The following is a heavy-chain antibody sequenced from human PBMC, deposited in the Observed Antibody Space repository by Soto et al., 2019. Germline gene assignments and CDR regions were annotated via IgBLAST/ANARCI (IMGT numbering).Heavy chain of an antibody. Sequence: EVQLVESGGGLVQPGGSLRLSCAASGISVSSNYMGWVRQAPGKGLEWVSVMYTGGRTHYADSVKDRFSYSRDNSKNMLYLQMNTLRAEYTAVYYCRRSVLLNTVTISFASWGEGTLVTVSS. CDR1: GISVSSNY. CDR2: MYTGGRT. J-gene: IGHJ4*02. D-gene: IGHD4-17*01. V-gene: IGHV3-66*01. CDR3: RRSVLLNTVTISFAS.